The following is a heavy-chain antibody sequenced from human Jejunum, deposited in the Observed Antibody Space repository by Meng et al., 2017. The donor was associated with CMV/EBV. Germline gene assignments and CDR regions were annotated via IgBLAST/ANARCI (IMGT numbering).Heavy chain of an antibody. CDR3: ATPVKHYAAWGGYPPFDF. CDR1: TFNNYA. V-gene: IGHV1-69*06. Sequence: TFNNYAMSWLRHAPAQGLEWMMGIISVDGTTKYAAKFRARVTIPADKSTTTAYLEMSSLRSDDTALYYCATPVKHYAAWGGYPPFDFWGQGTLVTVSS. J-gene: IGHJ4*02. CDR2: IISVDGTT. D-gene: IGHD5-12*01.